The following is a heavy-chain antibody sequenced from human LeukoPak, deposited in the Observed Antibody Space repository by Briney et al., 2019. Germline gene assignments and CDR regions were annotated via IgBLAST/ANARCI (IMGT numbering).Heavy chain of an antibody. CDR2: ISAYNGNT. D-gene: IGHD3-16*01. J-gene: IGHJ4*02. CDR3: ARSATYNYDRIEY. CDR1: GYTFTSYG. V-gene: IGHV1-18*01. Sequence: ASVKVSCKASGYTFTSYGISWVRQAPGQGLEWMGWISAYNGNTNYAQMLQGRVTMATDTSTSTAYMELRSLRAEDTAMYYCARSATYNYDRIEYWGQGTLVTVSS.